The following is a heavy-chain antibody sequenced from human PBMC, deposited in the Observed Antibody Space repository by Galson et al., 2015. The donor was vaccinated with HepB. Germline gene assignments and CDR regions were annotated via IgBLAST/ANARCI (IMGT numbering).Heavy chain of an antibody. V-gene: IGHV1-18*01. CDR3: ARYSSLIPDY. D-gene: IGHD2-21*01. CDR1: GNTLTDYG. CDR2: INVKYGVT. J-gene: IGHJ4*02. Sequence: SVKVSCKASGNTLTDYGFMWVRQAPGQGLEWVGWINVKYGVTNYAQKLQGRVTPTTDTSTSSAYMELRSLRFDDTAVYYCARYSSLIPDYWGQGTLVTVSS.